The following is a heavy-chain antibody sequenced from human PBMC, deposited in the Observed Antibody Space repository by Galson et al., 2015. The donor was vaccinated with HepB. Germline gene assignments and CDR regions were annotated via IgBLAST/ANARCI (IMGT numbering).Heavy chain of an antibody. J-gene: IGHJ4*02. Sequence: SAKVSCKASGGTFSSYAISWVRQAPGQGLEWMGGIIPIFGTANYAQKFQGRVTITADESTSTAYMELSSLRSEDTAVYYCASGGSDDYGDYGALLNYGLNYWGQGTLVTVSS. CDR1: GGTFSSYA. D-gene: IGHD4-17*01. V-gene: IGHV1-69*13. CDR3: ASGGSDDYGDYGALLNYGLNY. CDR2: IIPIFGTA.